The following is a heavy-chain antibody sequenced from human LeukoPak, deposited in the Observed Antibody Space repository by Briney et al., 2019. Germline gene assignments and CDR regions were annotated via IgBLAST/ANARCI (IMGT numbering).Heavy chain of an antibody. V-gene: IGHV4-61*02. Sequence: SETLSLTCTVSGGSISSGSYYWRWIRQPAGKGLEWIGRIYTSGSTNYNPSLKSRVTISVDTSKNQFSLKLSSVTAADTAVYYCARDSGEKAFDIWGQGTMVTVSS. CDR2: IYTSGST. D-gene: IGHD3-10*01. J-gene: IGHJ3*02. CDR3: ARDSGEKAFDI. CDR1: GGSISSGSYY.